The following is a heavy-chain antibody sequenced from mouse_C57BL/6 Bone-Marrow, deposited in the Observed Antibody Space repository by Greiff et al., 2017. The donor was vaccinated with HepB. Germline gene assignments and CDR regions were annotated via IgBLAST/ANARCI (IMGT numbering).Heavy chain of an antibody. J-gene: IGHJ1*03. Sequence: VQLQQPGAELVRPGTSVKLSCKASGYTFTSYWMHWVKQRPGQGLEWIGVIDPSDSYTNYNQKFKGKATLTVDTSSSTAYMQLSSLTSEDSAVYYGARSPPGGSSHWYFDVWGTGTTVTVSS. CDR2: IDPSDSYT. CDR1: GYTFTSYW. D-gene: IGHD1-1*01. V-gene: IGHV1-59*01. CDR3: ARSPPGGSSHWYFDV.